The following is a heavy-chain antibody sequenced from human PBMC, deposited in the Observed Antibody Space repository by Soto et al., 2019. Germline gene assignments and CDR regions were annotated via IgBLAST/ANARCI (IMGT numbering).Heavy chain of an antibody. J-gene: IGHJ6*02. CDR1: GFTFSDYY. CDR3: ARDPRYSSGWYLTYGMDV. D-gene: IGHD6-19*01. Sequence: VGSLRLSCAASGFTFSDYYMSWIRQAPGRGLEWVSYISSSGSTIYYADSVKGRFTISRDNAKNSLYLQMNSLRAEDTAVYYCARDPRYSSGWYLTYGMDVWGQGTTVTVSS. CDR2: ISSSGSTI. V-gene: IGHV3-11*01.